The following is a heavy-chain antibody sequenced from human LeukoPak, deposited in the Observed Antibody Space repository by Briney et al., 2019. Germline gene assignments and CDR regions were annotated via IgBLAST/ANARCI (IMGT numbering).Heavy chain of an antibody. D-gene: IGHD2-8*01. J-gene: IGHJ4*02. CDR3: ARDSDCTNGVCYRTDLDY. CDR1: GYTFTDYY. V-gene: IGHV1-2*02. CDR2: FNPNSGGT. Sequence: ASVKVSCKASGYTFTDYYMHWVRQAPGQGLEWMGWFNPNSGGTNYGQNFQGRVTMTRDASISTTYMEVSRLRSDDTAVYYCARDSDCTNGVCYRTDLDYWGQGTLVTVSS.